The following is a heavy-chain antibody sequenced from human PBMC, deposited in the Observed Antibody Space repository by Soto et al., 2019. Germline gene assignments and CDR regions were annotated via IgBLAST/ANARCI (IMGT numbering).Heavy chain of an antibody. CDR3: ARAFAGFGAYWYFDL. Sequence: SETLSLTCTVAGGSLTDYYWSWVRLPPGKALQWLGLWYHCVAIHYNPSLKPRVSISVDTSENHFSLRLRSVSAADTAVYYCARAFAGFGAYWYFDLWGRGTLVTVSS. J-gene: IGHJ2*01. D-gene: IGHD3-16*01. CDR1: GGSLTDYY. CDR2: WYHCVAI. V-gene: IGHV4-59*01.